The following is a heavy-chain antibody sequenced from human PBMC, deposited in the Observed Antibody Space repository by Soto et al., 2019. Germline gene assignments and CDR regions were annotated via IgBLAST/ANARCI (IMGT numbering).Heavy chain of an antibody. Sequence: SVKVSCKACGGTFSSYAISLVRQAPGQGLEWMGGIIPIFGTANYAQKFQGRVTITADESTSTAYIELSSLRSEDTAVYYCAGTNDYGGEFDYWGQGTLVTVSS. CDR1: GGTFSSYA. CDR2: IIPIFGTA. D-gene: IGHD4-17*01. V-gene: IGHV1-69*13. CDR3: AGTNDYGGEFDY. J-gene: IGHJ4*02.